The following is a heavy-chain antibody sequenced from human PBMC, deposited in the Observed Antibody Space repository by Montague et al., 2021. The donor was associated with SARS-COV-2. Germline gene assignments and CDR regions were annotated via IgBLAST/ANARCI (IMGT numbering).Heavy chain of an antibody. CDR2: FDYSGNT. CDR3: ARHLLLGARQTNCGFDL. Sequence: SETLSLTCTVSGGSISSHYWSWIRQPPGKGLEWIGNFDYSGNTNSHPSLKGRATISIDTSKNQFSLNLHSVTAADTAMYYCARHLLLGARQTNCGFDLWGRGTMVTVSS. V-gene: IGHV4-59*08. CDR1: GGSISSHY. D-gene: IGHD3-16*01. J-gene: IGHJ6*02.